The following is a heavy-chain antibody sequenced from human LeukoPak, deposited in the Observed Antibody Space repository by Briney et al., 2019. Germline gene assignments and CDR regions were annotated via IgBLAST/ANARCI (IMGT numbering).Heavy chain of an antibody. CDR3: ARGTLTTRADY. CDR1: GGSISSSSYY. CDR2: IYYSGST. Sequence: SETLSLTCTVSGGSISSSSYYWGWIRQPPGKGLEWIGSIYYSGSTYYNPSLKSRVTISVDTSKNQFSLKLSSVTAADTAVYYCARGTLTTRADYWGQGTLVTVSS. V-gene: IGHV4-39*07. D-gene: IGHD4-17*01. J-gene: IGHJ4*02.